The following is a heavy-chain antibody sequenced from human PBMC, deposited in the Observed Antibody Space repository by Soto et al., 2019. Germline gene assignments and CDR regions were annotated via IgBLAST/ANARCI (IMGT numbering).Heavy chain of an antibody. V-gene: IGHV4-30-4*01. CDR1: GGSISSGDYY. Sequence: QVQLQESGPGLVKPSQTLSLTCTVSGGSISSGDYYWSWIRQPPGKGLEWIGYIYYSGSTYYNPSLTSRVTISVDTSKNLFSLKLSSVTAADAAVYYCARGAGYCSGGSCYSFDYWGQGTLVTVSS. J-gene: IGHJ4*02. CDR3: ARGAGYCSGGSCYSFDY. D-gene: IGHD2-15*01. CDR2: IYYSGST.